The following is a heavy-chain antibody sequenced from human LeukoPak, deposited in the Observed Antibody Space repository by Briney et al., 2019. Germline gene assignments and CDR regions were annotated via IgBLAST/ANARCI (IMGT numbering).Heavy chain of an antibody. CDR3: ARESNWVFDY. Sequence: PSETLSLTCTVSGGSVNSATYYWSWIRQPPGKGLEWLASIYYSGTPTYNPSLNRRGTISVDTSKNQFSLKLRSVTAADTATYFCARESNWVFDYWGQGARVTVSS. CDR2: IYYSGTP. CDR1: GGSVNSATYY. D-gene: IGHD7-27*01. V-gene: IGHV4-61*01. J-gene: IGHJ4*02.